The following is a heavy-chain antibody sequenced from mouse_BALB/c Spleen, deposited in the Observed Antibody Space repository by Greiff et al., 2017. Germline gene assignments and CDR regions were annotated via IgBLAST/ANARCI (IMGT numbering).Heavy chain of an antibody. D-gene: IGHD2-4*01. J-gene: IGHJ1*01. CDR1: GFTFSSYT. V-gene: IGHV5-12-2*01. CDR3: ARWEGLRGNWYFDV. Sequence: EVKLVESGGGLVQPGGSLKLSCAASGFTFSSYTMSWVRQTPEKRLEWVAYISNGDGSTYYPDTVKGRFTISRDNAKNTLYLQMSSLKSEDTAMYYCARWEGLRGNWYFDVWGAGTTVTVSS. CDR2: ISNGDGST.